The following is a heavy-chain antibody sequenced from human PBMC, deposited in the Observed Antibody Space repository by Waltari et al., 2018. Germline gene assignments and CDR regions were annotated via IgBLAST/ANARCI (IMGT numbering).Heavy chain of an antibody. D-gene: IGHD2-21*01. CDR3: ATGVYCGGDCYQDY. Sequence: QVQLVLSGAELKRSAASVRVTCKVFGYNCTDLSMLRVCKAPGKGLEWMGGFDPEDGETIYAQKFQGRVTMTEDTSTDTAYMELSSLRSEDTAVYYCATGVYCGGDCYQDYWGQGTLVTVSS. CDR2: FDPEDGET. CDR1: GYNCTDLS. V-gene: IGHV1-24*01. J-gene: IGHJ4*02.